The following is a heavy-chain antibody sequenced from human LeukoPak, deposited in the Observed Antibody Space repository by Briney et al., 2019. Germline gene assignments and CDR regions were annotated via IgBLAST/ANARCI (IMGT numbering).Heavy chain of an antibody. Sequence: GGSLRLSCAASGFTFSSYDMHWVRHATGKGLEWVSAIGTAGDTYYPGSVKGRFTISRENAKNSLYLQMNSLRAGDTAVYYCARMTRSGGFDYWGQGTLVTVSS. J-gene: IGHJ4*02. CDR2: IGTAGDT. D-gene: IGHD2-15*01. V-gene: IGHV3-13*01. CDR3: ARMTRSGGFDY. CDR1: GFTFSSYD.